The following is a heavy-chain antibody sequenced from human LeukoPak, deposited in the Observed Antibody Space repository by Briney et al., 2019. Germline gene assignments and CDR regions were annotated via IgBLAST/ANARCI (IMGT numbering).Heavy chain of an antibody. V-gene: IGHV3-23*01. CDR2: ISSSGGST. D-gene: IGHD3-22*01. Sequence: PGGSLRLSCAASGFIFSNYAMSWVRQAPGKGLEWVSGISSSGGSTYYADSVKGRFTISRDNSQNTLYLQMNSLRAEDTAVYYCAKDYYGSPFYYMVVWGKGTTVTVSS. CDR3: AKDYYGSPFYYMVV. CDR1: GFIFSNYA. J-gene: IGHJ6*03.